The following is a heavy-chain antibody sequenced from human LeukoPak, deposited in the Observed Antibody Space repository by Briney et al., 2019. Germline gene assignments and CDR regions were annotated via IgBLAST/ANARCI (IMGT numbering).Heavy chain of an antibody. J-gene: IGHJ4*02. Sequence: SETLSLTCTVSGGSISSYYWSWIRQPAGKGLEWIGRIVTSGSTNYNPSLKSRVTMSVDTSKSQFSLKLSSVIAADTAVYYCALGKGYSSGWYFDYWGQGTLVTVSS. CDR2: IVTSGST. D-gene: IGHD6-19*01. V-gene: IGHV4-4*07. CDR1: GGSISSYY. CDR3: ALGKGYSSGWYFDY.